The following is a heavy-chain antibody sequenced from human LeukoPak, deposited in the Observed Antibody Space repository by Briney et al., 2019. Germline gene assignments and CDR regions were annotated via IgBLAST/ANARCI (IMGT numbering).Heavy chain of an antibody. Sequence: PSETLSLTCTVSGGSISSHYWSWIRQPPGKGLEWIGYIYYSGSTNYNPSLKSRVTISVDTSKNQFSLKLSSVTAADTAVYYCARISSSWYWFDPWAREPWSPSPQ. CDR2: IYYSGST. CDR3: ARISSSWYWFDP. J-gene: IGHJ5*02. CDR1: GGSISSHY. D-gene: IGHD6-13*01. V-gene: IGHV4-59*11.